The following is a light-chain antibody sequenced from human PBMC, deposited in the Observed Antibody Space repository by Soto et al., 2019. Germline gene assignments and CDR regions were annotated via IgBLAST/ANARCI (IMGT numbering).Light chain of an antibody. J-gene: IGKJ4*01. CDR3: QHRSNWPLT. CDR2: DAS. Sequence: EIVLTHSPATLSLSPGEIATRSCRASQSVSSYLGWYQQKPGQAPRLLIYDASNRATGIPARFSGSGSGTDFTLTISSLEPEDFAVYYCQHRSNWPLTFGGGTKVDIK. V-gene: IGKV3-11*01. CDR1: QSVSSY.